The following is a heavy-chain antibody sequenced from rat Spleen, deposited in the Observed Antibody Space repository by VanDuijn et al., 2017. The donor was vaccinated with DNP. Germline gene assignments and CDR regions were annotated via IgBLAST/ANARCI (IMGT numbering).Heavy chain of an antibody. V-gene: IGHV5-25*01. Sequence: EVQLVESDGGLVQPGRSLKLSCAVSGFTFSDYYMAWVRQAPTMGLEWVASISTGGGDTYYRDSMRGRFTISRDNAENTVYLQMTSLRSEDTATYYCARSSSILDYFNYWGQGVVVTVSS. CDR1: GFTFSDYY. CDR3: ARSSSILDYFNY. J-gene: IGHJ2*01. D-gene: IGHD1-6*01. CDR2: ISTGGGDT.